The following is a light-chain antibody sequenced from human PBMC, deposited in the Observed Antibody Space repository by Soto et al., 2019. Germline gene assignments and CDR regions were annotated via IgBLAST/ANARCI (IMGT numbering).Light chain of an antibody. V-gene: IGKV3-15*01. CDR1: QSVSSN. J-gene: IGKJ1*01. Sequence: EIVMTQSPATLSVSPGERATLSCRASQSVSSNLAWYQQKPGQAPRLLIYGASTRATGIPARFSGSGSGTVITLTISSLQSEDFTVYYCQLYNNWRTFGQGTKVEIK. CDR2: GAS. CDR3: QLYNNWRT.